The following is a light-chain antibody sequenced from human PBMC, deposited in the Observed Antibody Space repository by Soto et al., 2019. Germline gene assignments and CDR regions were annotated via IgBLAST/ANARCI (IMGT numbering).Light chain of an antibody. CDR1: QSVSSNY. Sequence: EIVLTQSPGTLSLSPGERATFSCRASQSVSSNYLAWYQQKPGQAPRLLIYGAFKRATGIPDRFSGSGSGTDFTLTISRMEPEDFAMFYCQQYGSSITFGQGTRLE. V-gene: IGKV3-20*01. CDR2: GAF. J-gene: IGKJ5*01. CDR3: QQYGSSIT.